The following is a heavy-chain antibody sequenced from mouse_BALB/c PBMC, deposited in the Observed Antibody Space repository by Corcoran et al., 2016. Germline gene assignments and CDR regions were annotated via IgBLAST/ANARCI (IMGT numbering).Heavy chain of an antibody. CDR3: AREPYSMDY. J-gene: IGHJ4*01. V-gene: IGHV9-3-1*01. CDR2: IKHYPGEQ. CDR1: GYTFTNYG. Sequence: QIQLVQSGPELKKPGETVKISCKASGYTFTNYGMNWVKQAPGKGLKWMGWIKHYPGEQTYADDFKVRFAFYLETYASTAYLQINNLKNEDTATYFCAREPYSMDYWGQGTSVTVSS.